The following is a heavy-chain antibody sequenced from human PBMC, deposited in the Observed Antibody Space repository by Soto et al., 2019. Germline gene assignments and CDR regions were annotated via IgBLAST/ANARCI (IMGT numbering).Heavy chain of an antibody. Sequence: PSETLSLTCTVSGGSISSYYWSWIRQPPGKGLEWIGYIYYSGSTNYNPSLKSRVTISVDTSKNQFSLKLSSVTAADTAVYYCARHDPLNYGDYSDYWGQGTLVTVSS. V-gene: IGHV4-59*08. D-gene: IGHD4-17*01. CDR3: ARHDPLNYGDYSDY. CDR2: IYYSGST. CDR1: GGSISSYY. J-gene: IGHJ4*02.